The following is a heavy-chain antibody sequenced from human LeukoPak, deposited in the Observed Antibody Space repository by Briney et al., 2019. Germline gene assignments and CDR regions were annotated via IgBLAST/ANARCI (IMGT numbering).Heavy chain of an antibody. CDR2: ISYDGSNK. Sequence: PGGSLRLSCAASGFTFSSYAMHWVRQAPGKGLEWVAVISYDGSNKYYADSVKDRFTISRDNSKNTLYLQMNSLRAEDTAVYYCARDGDRIAVAGFDIWGQGTMVTVSS. J-gene: IGHJ3*02. CDR3: ARDGDRIAVAGFDI. D-gene: IGHD6-19*01. CDR1: GFTFSSYA. V-gene: IGHV3-30-3*01.